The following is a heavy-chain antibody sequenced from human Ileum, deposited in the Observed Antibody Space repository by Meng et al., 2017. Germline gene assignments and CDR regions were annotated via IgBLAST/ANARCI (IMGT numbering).Heavy chain of an antibody. V-gene: IGHV3-30*10. J-gene: IGHJ4*02. CDR3: ARDLLRACDY. CDR2: ISSDGANK. CDR1: GFIFSGYS. D-gene: IGHD1-26*01. Sequence: VQRGGSGGCWVETGPSLCISCSGSGFIFSGYSMYWVRQAPGKGLEWVAVISSDGANKYYTDSVKGRFTISRDNSKNTLSLQMNSLTAEDTAVYYCARDLLRACDYWGQGTLVTVSS.